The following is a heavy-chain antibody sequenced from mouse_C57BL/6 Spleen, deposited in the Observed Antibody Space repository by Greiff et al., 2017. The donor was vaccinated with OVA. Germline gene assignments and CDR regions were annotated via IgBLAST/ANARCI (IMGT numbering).Heavy chain of an antibody. J-gene: IGHJ1*03. D-gene: IGHD1-1*01. CDR2: IYPGGGYT. CDR3: ARKTTVGYFDV. V-gene: IGHV1-63*01. CDR1: GYTFTNYW. Sequence: QVQLQQSGAELVRPGTSVKMSCKASGYTFTNYWIGWAKQRPGHGLEWIGDIYPGGGYTNYNEKFKGKATLTADKSSSTAYMQFSSLTSEDSAIYYCARKTTVGYFDVGGTGTTVTVSS.